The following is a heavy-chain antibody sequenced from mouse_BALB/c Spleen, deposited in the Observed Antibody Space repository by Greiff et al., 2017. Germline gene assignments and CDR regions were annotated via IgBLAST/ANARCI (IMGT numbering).Heavy chain of an antibody. Sequence: VQLQQSGTVLARPGASVKMSCKASGYTFTSYWMHWVKQRPGQGLEWIGAIYPGNSDTSYNQKFKGKAKLTAVTSTSTAYMELSSLTNEDSAVYYCTRGYYGSRGYAMDYWGQGTSVTVSS. CDR2: IYPGNSDT. J-gene: IGHJ4*01. CDR3: TRGYYGSRGYAMDY. V-gene: IGHV1-5*01. CDR1: GYTFTSYW. D-gene: IGHD1-1*01.